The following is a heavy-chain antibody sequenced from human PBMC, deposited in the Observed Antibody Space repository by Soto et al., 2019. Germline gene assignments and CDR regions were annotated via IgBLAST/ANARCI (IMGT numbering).Heavy chain of an antibody. D-gene: IGHD2-15*01. J-gene: IGHJ4*02. V-gene: IGHV3-23*01. Sequence: PGGSLRLSCAASGFTFSSYAMSWVRQAPGKGLEWVSAISGSGGSTYYADSVKGRFTISRDNSKNTLYLQMNSLRAEDTAVYYCAKFVVVVVAAPYFDYWGQGTLVTVSS. CDR2: ISGSGGST. CDR3: AKFVVVVVAAPYFDY. CDR1: GFTFSSYA.